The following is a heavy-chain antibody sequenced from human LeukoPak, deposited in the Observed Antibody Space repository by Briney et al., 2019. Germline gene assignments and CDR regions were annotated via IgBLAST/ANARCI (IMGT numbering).Heavy chain of an antibody. Sequence: PSETLSLTCAVYGGSFSGYYWSWIRQPPGKGLEWIGEINHSGSTNYNPSLKSRVTISVDTSKNQFSLKLSSVTAADTAVYYCARAGRRDKRYFDYWGQGTLVTVSS. CDR1: GGSFSGYY. V-gene: IGHV4-34*01. CDR3: ARAGRRDKRYFDY. CDR2: INHSGST. J-gene: IGHJ4*02. D-gene: IGHD2-15*01.